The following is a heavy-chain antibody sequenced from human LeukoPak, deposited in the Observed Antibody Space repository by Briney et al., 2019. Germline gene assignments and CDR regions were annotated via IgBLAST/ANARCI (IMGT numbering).Heavy chain of an antibody. Sequence: GGSLRLSCAASGFTFSSYAMHWVRQAPGKGLEWVAVISYDGSNKYYADSVKGRFTISRDNSKNTLYLQMNSLRPDDTAVYYCAKDTYWKKPSGFDYWGQGTLVTVSS. D-gene: IGHD1-1*01. CDR3: AKDTYWKKPSGFDY. J-gene: IGHJ4*02. V-gene: IGHV3-30*01. CDR2: ISYDGSNK. CDR1: GFTFSSYA.